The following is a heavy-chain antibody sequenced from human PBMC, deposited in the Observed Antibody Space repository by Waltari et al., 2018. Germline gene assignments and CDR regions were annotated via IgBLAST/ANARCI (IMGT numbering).Heavy chain of an antibody. J-gene: IGHJ6*02. Sequence: QVQLQQWGAGLLKPSETLSLTCAVYGGYFSGYYWSWIRQPPGKGLEWIGEINHSGSTNYNPSLKSRVTISVDTSKNQFSLKLSSVTAADTAVYYCARGRRAQGVWGQGTTVTVSS. CDR1: GGYFSGYY. CDR2: INHSGST. V-gene: IGHV4-34*01. CDR3: ARGRRAQGV.